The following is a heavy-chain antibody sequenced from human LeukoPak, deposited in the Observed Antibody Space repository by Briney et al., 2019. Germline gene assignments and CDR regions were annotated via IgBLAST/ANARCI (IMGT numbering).Heavy chain of an antibody. D-gene: IGHD6-19*01. CDR3: ARDFPVAGTENWFDP. Sequence: ASVKVSCKASGYTFTSYGISWVRQAPGQGLEWMGWISAYNGNANYAQKLQGRVTMTTDTSTSTAYMELRSLRSDDTALYYCARDFPVAGTENWFDPWGQGTLVTVSS. J-gene: IGHJ5*02. CDR1: GYTFTSYG. CDR2: ISAYNGNA. V-gene: IGHV1-18*01.